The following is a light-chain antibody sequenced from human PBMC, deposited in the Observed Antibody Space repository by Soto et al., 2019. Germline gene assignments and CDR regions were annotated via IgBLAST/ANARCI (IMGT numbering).Light chain of an antibody. CDR1: QSINW. J-gene: IGKJ1*01. Sequence: DIQLAQSPSTLSASVGDRITITCRATQSINWLAWYQQKPGKAPKLLIFEASRLESGVPSRFSGSGSGTEFTLTISSLQPDDLCTYYCQHYDTYSPMWTFGQGPKLEIK. CDR2: EAS. V-gene: IGKV1-5*03. CDR3: QHYDTYSPMWT.